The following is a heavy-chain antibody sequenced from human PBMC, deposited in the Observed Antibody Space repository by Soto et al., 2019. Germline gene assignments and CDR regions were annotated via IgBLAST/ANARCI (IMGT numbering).Heavy chain of an antibody. CDR1: GFTFSGSA. CDR3: ARDSDYYDSSGYYPEYFQH. J-gene: IGHJ1*01. D-gene: IGHD3-22*01. Sequence: GGSLRLFCAASGFTFSGSAMHWVRQASGKGLEWVGRIRSKANSYATAYAASVKGRFTISRDDSKNTAYLQMNSLRDEDTAVYYCARDSDYYDSSGYYPEYFQHWGQGTLVTVSS. V-gene: IGHV3-73*01. CDR2: IRSKANSYAT.